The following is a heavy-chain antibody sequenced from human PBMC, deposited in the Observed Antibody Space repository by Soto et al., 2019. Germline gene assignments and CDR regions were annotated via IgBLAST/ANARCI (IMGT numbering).Heavy chain of an antibody. V-gene: IGHV1-69*13. CDR2: IIPIFGTA. CDR3: ARAHPYYYDSPRSWQSFDY. J-gene: IGHJ4*02. CDR1: GGTFSSYA. Sequence: ASVKGSCKASGGTFSSYAISWVRQAPGQGLEWMGGIIPIFGTANYAQKFQGRVTITADESTSTAYMELSSLRSEDTAVYYCARAHPYYYDSPRSWQSFDYRGQGTLVTVS. D-gene: IGHD3-22*01.